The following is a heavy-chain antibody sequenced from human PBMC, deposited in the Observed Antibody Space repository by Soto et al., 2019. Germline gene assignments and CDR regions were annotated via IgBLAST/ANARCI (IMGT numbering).Heavy chain of an antibody. J-gene: IGHJ4*02. CDR2: IIPIFGTA. CDR1: GGTFSSYA. CDR3: AREFFSHPEMATIRDSYYFDY. V-gene: IGHV1-69*13. Sequence: ASVKVSCKASGGTFSSYAISWVRQAPGQGLEWMGGIIPIFGTANYAQKFQGRVTITADESTSTAYMELSSLRSEDTAVYYCAREFFSHPEMATIRDSYYFDYWGQGTLVTVSS. D-gene: IGHD5-12*01.